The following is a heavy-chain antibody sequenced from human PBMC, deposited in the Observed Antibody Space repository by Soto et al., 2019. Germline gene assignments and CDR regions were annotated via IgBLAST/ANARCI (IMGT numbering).Heavy chain of an antibody. CDR2: IIPKLGSA. CDR3: ARGGAGYNFGGVY. J-gene: IGHJ4*02. V-gene: IGHV1-69*01. Sequence: QVQLVQSGAEVKEPGSSVKVSCKASGGGNLRDYRTTWVRRAPGQGLEWMGGIIPKLGSANYEQKFQGRVTITADESTNSVYMELRSLRSDDTAVYYCARGGAGYNFGGVYWGQGSKATVSS. CDR1: GGGNLRDYR. D-gene: IGHD5-12*01.